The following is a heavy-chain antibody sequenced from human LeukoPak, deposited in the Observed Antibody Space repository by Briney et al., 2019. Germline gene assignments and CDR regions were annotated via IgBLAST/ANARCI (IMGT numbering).Heavy chain of an antibody. CDR1: EFSVGSNY. CDR2: IYSGGST. CDR3: ARRAGDYSHPYDY. Sequence: PGGSLRLSCAASEFSVGSNYMTWVRQAPGKGLEWVSLIYSGGSTYYADSVKGRFTISRDSSKNTLYLQMNSLRAEDTAVYYCARRAGDYSHPYDYWGQGTLVTVSS. D-gene: IGHD3-22*01. V-gene: IGHV3-66*04. J-gene: IGHJ4*02.